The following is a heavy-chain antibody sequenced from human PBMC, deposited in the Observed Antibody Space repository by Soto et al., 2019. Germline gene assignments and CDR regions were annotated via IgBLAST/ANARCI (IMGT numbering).Heavy chain of an antibody. Sequence: PGGSLRLSCAASGFTFSSYGMHWVRQAPGKGLEWVAVISYDGSNKYYADSVKGRFTISRDNSKNTLYLQMNSLRAEDTAVYYCAKGVVPAAIADALDYWGQGTLVTVSS. J-gene: IGHJ4*02. CDR3: AKGVVPAAIADALDY. D-gene: IGHD2-2*02. V-gene: IGHV3-30*18. CDR1: GFTFSSYG. CDR2: ISYDGSNK.